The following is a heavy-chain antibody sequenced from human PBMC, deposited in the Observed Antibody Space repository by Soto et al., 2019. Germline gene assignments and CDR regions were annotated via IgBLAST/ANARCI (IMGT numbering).Heavy chain of an antibody. D-gene: IGHD2-8*01. CDR2: INHSGST. Sequence: PSETLSLTCAVYGGSFSGYYWSWIRQPPGKGLEWIGEINHSGSTNYNPSLKSRVTISVDTSNNQFSLKLSSVTAADTAVYYCARRDIVLMVYAFDYWGQGTLVTVSS. CDR3: ARRDIVLMVYAFDY. V-gene: IGHV4-34*01. J-gene: IGHJ4*02. CDR1: GGSFSGYY.